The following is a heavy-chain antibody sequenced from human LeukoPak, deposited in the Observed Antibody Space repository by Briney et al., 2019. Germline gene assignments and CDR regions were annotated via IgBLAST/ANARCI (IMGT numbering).Heavy chain of an antibody. V-gene: IGHV3-15*01. Sequence: GGSLRLSCAASGFTLSSYAMTWVRQAPGKGLEWVGRIKSKTDGGTTDYAAPVKGRFTISRDDSKNTLYLQMNSLKTEDTAVYYCTTSYNWNEGSFDYWGQGTLVTVSS. CDR2: IKSKTDGGTT. CDR1: GFTLSSYA. CDR3: TTSYNWNEGSFDY. J-gene: IGHJ4*02. D-gene: IGHD1-1*01.